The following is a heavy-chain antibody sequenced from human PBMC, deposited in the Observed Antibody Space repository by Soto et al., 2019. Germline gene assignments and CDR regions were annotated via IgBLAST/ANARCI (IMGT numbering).Heavy chain of an antibody. V-gene: IGHV5-10-1*01. CDR1: GYNFTTYW. CDR3: ARYYHGMDV. Sequence: GESLKISCKGSGYNFTTYWISWVRQMPGKGLEWMGRIDPSDSYTNYSPSFQGHVTISADKSISTAYLQWSSLKASDSAMYYCARYYHGMDVWGQGTTVTVSS. J-gene: IGHJ6*02. CDR2: IDPSDSYT.